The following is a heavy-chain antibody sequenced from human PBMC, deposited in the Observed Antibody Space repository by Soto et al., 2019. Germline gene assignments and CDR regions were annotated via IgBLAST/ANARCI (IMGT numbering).Heavy chain of an antibody. Sequence: EVQLVESGGGLVQPGGSLRLSCAASGFTVSSNYMSWVRQAPGKGLEWVSVIYSGGSTYYADSVKGRFTISRDNSKNTLYLQMNSLRAEDTAVYYCAKEVTMVRGVTRDYYFDYWGQGTLVTVSS. J-gene: IGHJ4*02. D-gene: IGHD3-10*01. V-gene: IGHV3-66*01. CDR2: IYSGGST. CDR1: GFTVSSNY. CDR3: AKEVTMVRGVTRDYYFDY.